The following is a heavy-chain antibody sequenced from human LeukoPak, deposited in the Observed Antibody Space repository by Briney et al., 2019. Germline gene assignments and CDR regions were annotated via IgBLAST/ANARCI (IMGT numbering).Heavy chain of an antibody. CDR3: ARDDAYCGGDCPKFDY. V-gene: IGHV3-74*01. J-gene: IGHJ4*02. CDR1: GFTFSIYW. CDR2: INSGGSST. D-gene: IGHD2-21*02. Sequence: GGSLRLSCAVCGFTFSIYWMHWVRQAPGKGLVWVSRINSGGSSTSYADAVKGRFTISRDNAKNTLYLQMNSLRAEDTAVYYCARDDAYCGGDCPKFDYWGQGTLVTVSS.